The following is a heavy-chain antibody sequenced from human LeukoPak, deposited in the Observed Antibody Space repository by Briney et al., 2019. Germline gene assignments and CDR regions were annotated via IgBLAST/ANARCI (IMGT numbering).Heavy chain of an antibody. Sequence: EASVKVSCKASGGTFSSYAISWVRQAPGQGLEWMGRIIPIFGTANYAQKFQGRVTITTDESTSTAYMELSSLRSEDTAVYYCATTHYYDSSGYYGPSGFHAFDIWGQGTMVTASS. V-gene: IGHV1-69*05. CDR3: ATTHYYDSSGYYGPSGFHAFDI. J-gene: IGHJ3*02. CDR2: IIPIFGTA. CDR1: GGTFSSYA. D-gene: IGHD3-22*01.